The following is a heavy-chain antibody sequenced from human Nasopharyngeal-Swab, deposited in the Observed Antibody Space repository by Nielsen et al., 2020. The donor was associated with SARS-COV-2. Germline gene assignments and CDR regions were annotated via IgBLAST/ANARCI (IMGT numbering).Heavy chain of an antibody. CDR2: TYYRSQWYS. J-gene: IGHJ3*02. D-gene: IGHD3-10*01. CDR1: GDSISSDRVS. Sequence: SQTLSLTCAVSGDSISSDRVSWNWIRQSPSRGLEWLGRTYYRSQWYSDYAVSVKSRITINPDTSKNQFSLQLNSVTPEDTAVYYCARDPPGMYDTFDIWGQGTMVTVSS. V-gene: IGHV6-1*01. CDR3: ARDPPGMYDTFDI.